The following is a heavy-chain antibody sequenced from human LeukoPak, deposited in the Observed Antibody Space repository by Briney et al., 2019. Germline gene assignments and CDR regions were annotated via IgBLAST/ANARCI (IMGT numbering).Heavy chain of an antibody. CDR1: GFTFSDYY. CDR3: ASYGSGSYYNWFDP. J-gene: IGHJ5*02. V-gene: IGHV3-11*01. CDR2: ISSSGSTI. Sequence: PGGSLRLSCAASGFTFSDYYMSWIRQAPGKGLEWVSYISSSGSTIYYADSVKGRFTISRDNAKNSLYLQTNSLRAEDTAVYYCASYGSGSYYNWFDPWGQGTLVTVSS. D-gene: IGHD3-10*01.